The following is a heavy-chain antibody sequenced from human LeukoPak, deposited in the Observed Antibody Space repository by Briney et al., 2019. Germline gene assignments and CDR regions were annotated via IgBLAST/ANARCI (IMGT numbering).Heavy chain of an antibody. CDR1: GGSFSGYY. J-gene: IGHJ4*02. CDR3: ASRSWGDGPKTDY. Sequence: SETLSLTCAVYGGSFSGYYWSWIRQPPGKGLEWIGEINHSGSTNYNPSLKSRVTISVDTSKNQFSLKLSSVTAADTAVYYCASRSWGDGPKTDYWGQGTLVTVSS. V-gene: IGHV4-34*01. CDR2: INHSGST. D-gene: IGHD2-21*02.